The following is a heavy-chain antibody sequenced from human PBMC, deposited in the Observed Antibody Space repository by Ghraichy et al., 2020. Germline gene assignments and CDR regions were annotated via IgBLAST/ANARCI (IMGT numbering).Heavy chain of an antibody. D-gene: IGHD5-12*01. CDR3: AREKYSGYDSYFDY. CDR2: IWYDGSNK. J-gene: IGHJ4*02. CDR1: GFTFSSYG. V-gene: IGHV3-33*01. Sequence: GGSLRLSCAASGFTFSSYGMHWVRQAPGKGLEWVAVIWYDGSNKYYADSVKGRFTISRDNSKNTLYLQMNSLRAEDTAVYYCAREKYSGYDSYFDYWGQGTMVTVSS.